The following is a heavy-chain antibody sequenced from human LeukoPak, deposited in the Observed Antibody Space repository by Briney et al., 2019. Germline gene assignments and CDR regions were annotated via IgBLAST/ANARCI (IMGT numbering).Heavy chain of an antibody. J-gene: IGHJ6*02. Sequence: PSGTLSLTCTVSGGSIRTSTHYWGWIRQPPEKGLEWIGSIHYTGSTYYNPSLKNRLTISVDTSKNQFSLKLSSVTAADTAVYYCARHPSSSGSYFPYYYYGMDVWGQGTTVTVSS. CDR3: ARHPSSSGSYFPYYYYGMDV. CDR2: IHYTGST. V-gene: IGHV4-39*01. CDR1: GGSIRTSTHY. D-gene: IGHD1-26*01.